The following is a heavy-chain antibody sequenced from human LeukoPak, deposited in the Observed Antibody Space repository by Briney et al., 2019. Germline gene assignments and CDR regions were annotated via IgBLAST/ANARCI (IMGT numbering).Heavy chain of an antibody. J-gene: IGHJ6*03. D-gene: IGHD3-3*01. CDR3: ARSVELWSGYSYYYYMDV. Sequence: PGGSLRLSCAASGFTFSSYNMNWVRQAPGKGLEWVSYISSSSSTIYYADSVKGRFTISSDNAKNPLYLQMNSLRAEDTAVYYCARSVELWSGYSYYYYMDVWGKGTTVTVSS. V-gene: IGHV3-48*01. CDR2: ISSSSSTI. CDR1: GFTFSSYN.